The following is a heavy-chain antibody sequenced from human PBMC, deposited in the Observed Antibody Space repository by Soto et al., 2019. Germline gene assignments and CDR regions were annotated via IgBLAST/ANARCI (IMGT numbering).Heavy chain of an antibody. CDR1: GFTFSSYG. D-gene: IGHD4-17*01. V-gene: IGHV3-33*01. CDR3: AREDGDTLFDY. CDR2: IWYDGSNK. J-gene: IGHJ4*02. Sequence: QVQLVESGGGVVQPGRSLRLSCAASGFTFSSYGMHWVRQAPGKGLEWVAVIWYDGSNKYYADSVKGRFTISRDNSKNTLYLQMNSLRAEDTAVYYCAREDGDTLFDYWGQGTLVTVSS.